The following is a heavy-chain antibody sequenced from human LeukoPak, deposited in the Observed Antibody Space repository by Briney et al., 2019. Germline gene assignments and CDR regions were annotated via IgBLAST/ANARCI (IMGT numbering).Heavy chain of an antibody. Sequence: SETPSLTCAVYGGSFSGYYWSWIRQPPGKGLEWIGEINHSGSTNYNPSLKSRVTISVDTSENQFSLKLSSVTAADTAVYYCARQHGYLDAFDIWGQGTMVTVSS. D-gene: IGHD5-18*01. CDR3: ARQHGYLDAFDI. CDR1: GGSFSGYY. V-gene: IGHV4-34*01. CDR2: INHSGST. J-gene: IGHJ3*02.